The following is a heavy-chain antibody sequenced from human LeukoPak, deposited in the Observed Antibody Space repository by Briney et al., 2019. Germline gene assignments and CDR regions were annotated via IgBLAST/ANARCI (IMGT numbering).Heavy chain of an antibody. V-gene: IGHV4-34*01. CDR1: GGSFSGYY. D-gene: IGHD2-15*01. Sequence: SETLSLTCAVYGGSFSGYYWSWIRQPPGKGLEWIGEINHSGSTNYNPSLKSRVTISVDTSKNQFSLKLSSVTAADTAVYYCARGVAADPHCSGGSCYSGSWFDPWGQGTLVTVSS. J-gene: IGHJ5*02. CDR3: ARGVAADPHCSGGSCYSGSWFDP. CDR2: INHSGST.